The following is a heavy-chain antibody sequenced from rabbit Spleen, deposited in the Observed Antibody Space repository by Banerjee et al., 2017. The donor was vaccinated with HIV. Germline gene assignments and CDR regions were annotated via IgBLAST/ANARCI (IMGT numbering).Heavy chain of an antibody. CDR1: GFDFSAYTF. CDR3: ARDTGTSFSTYGMDL. CDR2: IDTGSRDFT. D-gene: IGHD8-1*01. Sequence: QEQLEESGGDLVKPGASLTLTCTASGFDFSAYTFMCWVRQAPGKGLEWIACIDTGSRDFTYYASWAKGRFTISKTSSTTVTLQMTSLTVADTATYFCARDTGTSFSTYGMDLWGPGTLVTVS. V-gene: IGHV1S45*01. J-gene: IGHJ6*01.